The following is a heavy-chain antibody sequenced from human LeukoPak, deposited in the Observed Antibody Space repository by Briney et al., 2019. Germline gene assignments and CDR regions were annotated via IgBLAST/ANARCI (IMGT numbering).Heavy chain of an antibody. V-gene: IGHV4-59*11. D-gene: IGHD4-17*01. CDR3: ARDLITVTKGFDI. CDR2: ISYIGST. Sequence: PSETLSLTCAVSDDSFSSHYWTWIRQPPGKGLEWIGYISYIGSTNYNPSLKSRVTISIDTSRNQFSLRLSSVTAADTAVYYCARDLITVTKGFDIWGQGTMVSVSS. CDR1: DDSFSSHY. J-gene: IGHJ3*02.